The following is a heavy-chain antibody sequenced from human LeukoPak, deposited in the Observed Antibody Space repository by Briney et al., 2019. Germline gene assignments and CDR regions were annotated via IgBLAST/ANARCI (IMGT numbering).Heavy chain of an antibody. V-gene: IGHV1-2*02. Sequence: ASVKVSCQSSGYTFTDHYMHWVRHLPAQGLGLMGWIMPKSGATHYARNFQGRDTMSTDTSITTVYMELSSLASDDTAIYFCERDHNPGPDYWGQGTLVTVSS. CDR3: ERDHNPGPDY. CDR1: GYTFTDHY. D-gene: IGHD1-1*01. CDR2: IMPKSGAT. J-gene: IGHJ4*02.